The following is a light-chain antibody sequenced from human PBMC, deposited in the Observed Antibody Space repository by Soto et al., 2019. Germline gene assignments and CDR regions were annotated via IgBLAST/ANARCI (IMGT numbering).Light chain of an antibody. CDR3: QQYGSSRWT. CDR2: GAS. V-gene: IGKV3-20*01. J-gene: IGKJ1*01. CDR1: QSVSSSY. Sequence: EIVLTQSPGTLSLSPGERATLSCRASQSVSSSYLAWYQQKPGPAPRLLIYGASSRATGIPDRFSGSGSGTDFTLTISRLEPEDFAMDYCQQYGSSRWTFGQGTKVEIK.